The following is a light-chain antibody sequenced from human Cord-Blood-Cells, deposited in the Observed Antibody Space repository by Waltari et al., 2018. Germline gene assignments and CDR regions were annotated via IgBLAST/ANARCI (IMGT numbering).Light chain of an antibody. CDR2: DVS. CDR1: SSDVGGYNY. CDR3: CSYAGSYTWV. J-gene: IGLJ3*02. Sequence: QSALTQPRSVSGSTGQSVTISCPGTSSDVGGYNYVSWYQQHPGKAPKLMIYDVSKRPSGVPDRFSGSKSGNTASLTISGLQAEDEADYYCCSYAGSYTWVFGGGTKLTVL. V-gene: IGLV2-11*01.